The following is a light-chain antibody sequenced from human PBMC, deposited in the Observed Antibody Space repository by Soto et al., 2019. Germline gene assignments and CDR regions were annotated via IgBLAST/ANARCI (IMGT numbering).Light chain of an antibody. J-gene: IGKJ1*01. CDR3: QQSYGGPPT. CDR2: TAS. Sequence: DIQLTQSPSSLSASVGDRVTITCRASQTSSIYLNWYQQKPGKAPNLLIYTASTLQGGVPSRFSGSGSETDFTLPISSLKPEDFATYYCQQSYGGPPTFGQGTKVEVK. CDR1: QTSSIY. V-gene: IGKV1-39*01.